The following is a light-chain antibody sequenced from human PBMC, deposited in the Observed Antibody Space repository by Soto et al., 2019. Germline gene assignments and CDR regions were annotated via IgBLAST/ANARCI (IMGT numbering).Light chain of an antibody. Sequence: EIVLTQSPGTLSLSPGERATLSCRASQSVSSTYLAWYKQKPGQAPRLLLYGASTRATGIPARFSGSRSGTEFTLTISSLQSEDFAVYYCQQYNNWPPITFGQGTRLEIK. CDR2: GAS. J-gene: IGKJ5*01. V-gene: IGKV3-15*01. CDR3: QQYNNWPPIT. CDR1: QSVSSTY.